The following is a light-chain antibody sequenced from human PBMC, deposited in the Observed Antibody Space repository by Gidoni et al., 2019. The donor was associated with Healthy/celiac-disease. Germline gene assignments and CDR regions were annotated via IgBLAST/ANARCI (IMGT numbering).Light chain of an antibody. CDR3: QQYDNLPIT. CDR1: QDISNY. CDR2: DAS. J-gene: IGKJ5*01. Sequence: DIQMTQSPSSLSASVGDRVTITCQASQDISNYFNWYQQKPVKAPQLLIYDASNLETGVPSRFSGSGSGTDFTFTISSLQPEDIATYYCQQYDNLPITFGQGTRLEIK. V-gene: IGKV1-33*01.